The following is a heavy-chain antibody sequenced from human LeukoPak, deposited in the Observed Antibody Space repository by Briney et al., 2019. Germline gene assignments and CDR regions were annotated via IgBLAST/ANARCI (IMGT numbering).Heavy chain of an antibody. Sequence: SETLSLTCSVSGGSIRSYYWTWIRQPPGKGLEWIGYIYYSGSTNYNPSLKSRVTISVDTSNNQFSLKLSSVTAADTAVYYCASCCYGSGSYYKGFYYYMDVWGKGTTVTISS. J-gene: IGHJ6*03. D-gene: IGHD3-10*01. V-gene: IGHV4-59*12. CDR1: GGSIRSYY. CDR3: ASCCYGSGSYYKGFYYYMDV. CDR2: IYYSGST.